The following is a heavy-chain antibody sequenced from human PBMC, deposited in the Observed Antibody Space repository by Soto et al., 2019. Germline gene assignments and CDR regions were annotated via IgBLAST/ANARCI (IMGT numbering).Heavy chain of an antibody. J-gene: IGHJ4*02. V-gene: IGHV1-69*13. D-gene: IGHD3-3*01. CDR2: ILPVSAPP. CDR1: GGTLNNYA. CDR3: ATDSNYDVSNSF. Sequence: SVKVSCKASGGTLNNYAINWLRQAPGQGLEWMGGILPVSAPPDYAQKFQGRVSITADHSTSTVYMELSRLKSDDTAVYFCATDSNYDVSNSFWGQGTLVTVSS.